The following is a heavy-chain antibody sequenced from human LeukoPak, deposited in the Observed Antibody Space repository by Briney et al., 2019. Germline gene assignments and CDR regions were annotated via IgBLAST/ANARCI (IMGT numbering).Heavy chain of an antibody. CDR1: GFSLSTSGMC. V-gene: IGHV2-70*11. CDR2: IDWDDDK. CDR3: ARIKVGGENWNYRIDWFDP. J-gene: IGHJ5*02. D-gene: IGHD1-7*01. Sequence: SGPALVKPTQTLTLTCTFSGFSLSTSGMCVSWIRQPPGKALEWLARIDWDDDKYYSTSLKTRLTISKDTSKNQVVLTMTNMDPVDTATYYCARIKVGGENWNYRIDWFDPWGQGTLVTVSS.